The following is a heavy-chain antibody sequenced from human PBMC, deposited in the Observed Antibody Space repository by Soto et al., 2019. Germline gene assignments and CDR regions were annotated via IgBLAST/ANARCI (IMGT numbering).Heavy chain of an antibody. D-gene: IGHD3-22*01. CDR1: GYTFTSYG. Sequence: ASVKVSCKASGYTFTSYGISWVRQAPGQGLEWMGWISAYNGNTNYAQKLQGRVTMTTDTSTSTAYMELRSLRSDDTAVYYSARDSHYYDSSGYYHFDYWGQGTLVTVSS. V-gene: IGHV1-18*01. CDR3: ARDSHYYDSSGYYHFDY. J-gene: IGHJ4*02. CDR2: ISAYNGNT.